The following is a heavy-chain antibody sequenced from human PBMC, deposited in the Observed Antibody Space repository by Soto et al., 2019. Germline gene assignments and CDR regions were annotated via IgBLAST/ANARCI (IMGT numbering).Heavy chain of an antibody. V-gene: IGHV1-69*13. Sequence: SVKVSCKASGGTFSSYAISWVRQAPGQGLEWMGGIIPIFGTANYAQKFQGRVTITADESTSTAYMELSSLRSEDTAVYYCGRPSTPHYYDSSGQNAFDIWGQGTMVTVSS. J-gene: IGHJ3*02. CDR2: IIPIFGTA. D-gene: IGHD3-22*01. CDR1: GGTFSSYA. CDR3: GRPSTPHYYDSSGQNAFDI.